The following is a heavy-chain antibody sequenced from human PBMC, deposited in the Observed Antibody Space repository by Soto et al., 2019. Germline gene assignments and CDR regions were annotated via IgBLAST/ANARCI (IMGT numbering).Heavy chain of an antibody. CDR3: ARGPDPTYFDY. CDR2: INVYNGKT. J-gene: IGHJ4*02. Sequence: ASVKVSCKASGYTFTNYGINWVRQVPGLGLEWMGWINVYNGKTNYAQKFQARVTMTTDTSTNSVYMELRSLRSDDTAVYYCARGPDPTYFDYWGQGTLVTVSS. CDR1: GYTFTNYG. V-gene: IGHV1-18*01.